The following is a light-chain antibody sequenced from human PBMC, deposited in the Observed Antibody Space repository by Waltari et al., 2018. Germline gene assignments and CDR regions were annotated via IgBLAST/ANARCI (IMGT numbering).Light chain of an antibody. Sequence: DSLAVSLGERATINCKSSQSVLYNSNNKNYLAWYQQKPGQPPKLLIYWASTRQSGVPDRFSGGGSGTDFTLTISSLQAEDVAVYYCQQYYSSPRTFGQGTKVEIK. CDR3: QQYYSSPRT. V-gene: IGKV4-1*01. CDR1: QSVLYNSNNKNY. CDR2: WAS. J-gene: IGKJ1*01.